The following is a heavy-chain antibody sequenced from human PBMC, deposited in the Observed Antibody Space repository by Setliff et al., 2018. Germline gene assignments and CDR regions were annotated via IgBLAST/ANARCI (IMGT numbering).Heavy chain of an antibody. CDR3: ARLSWDGLRYHGLDV. V-gene: IGHV4-59*01. J-gene: IGHJ6*02. CDR2: IQKSGGT. Sequence: SSETLSLTCNVSGVSISNCYWSWIRQPPGKGLECIGYIQKSGGTNYNPSLKSRVTISVDTSTNQFSLKLRSVTAADTAVYYCARLSWDGLRYHGLDVWGQGTTVTVSS. CDR1: GVSISNCY. D-gene: IGHD3-10*01.